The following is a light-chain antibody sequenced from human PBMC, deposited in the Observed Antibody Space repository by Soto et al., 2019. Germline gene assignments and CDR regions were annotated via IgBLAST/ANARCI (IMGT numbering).Light chain of an antibody. J-gene: IGLJ1*01. CDR1: SSNIGINT. Sequence: QSALTQPPSASGTPGQRVTISCSRGSSNIGINTVNWYQQLPGTAPKVLIYTDNERPSGVPDRFSGSKSGTSASLAINGLQSGDEADYYCGAWDESLNGYVFGTGTKVTVL. V-gene: IGLV1-44*01. CDR2: TDN. CDR3: GAWDESLNGYV.